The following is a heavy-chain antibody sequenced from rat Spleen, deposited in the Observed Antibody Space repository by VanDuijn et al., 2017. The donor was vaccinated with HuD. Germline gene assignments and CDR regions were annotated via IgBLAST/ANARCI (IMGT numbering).Heavy chain of an antibody. CDR3: TSHTMGITLYVMDA. J-gene: IGHJ4*01. CDR2: ISSGGST. V-gene: IGHV2S12*01. D-gene: IGHD1-9*01. Sequence: QVQLKESGPGLVQPSQTLSLTCTVSEFSLTSNGVSWVRQPPGKGLEWIAAISSGGSTYYNSALKSRLSISRDTSKSQVFLKMNNLQTEDTAIYFWTSHTMGITLYVMDAWGQGASVTVSS. CDR1: EFSLTSNG.